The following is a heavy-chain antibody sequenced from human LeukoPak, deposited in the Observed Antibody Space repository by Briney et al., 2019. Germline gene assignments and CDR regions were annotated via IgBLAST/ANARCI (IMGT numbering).Heavy chain of an antibody. Sequence: ASVKVSCKASGYTFTSYAMNWVRQAPGQGLEWMGWINPNSGGTNYAQKFQGRVTMTRDTSISTTYMELSRLRSDETAMYYCARSSGWKYNIDYWGQGTLVTVSS. D-gene: IGHD6-19*01. J-gene: IGHJ4*02. V-gene: IGHV1-2*02. CDR1: GYTFTSYA. CDR3: ARSSGWKYNIDY. CDR2: INPNSGGT.